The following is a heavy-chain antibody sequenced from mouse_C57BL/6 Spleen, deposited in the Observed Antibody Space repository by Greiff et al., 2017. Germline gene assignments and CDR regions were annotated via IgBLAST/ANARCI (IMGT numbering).Heavy chain of an antibody. Sequence: EVQRVESGGGLVQPKGSLKLSCAASGFTFNTYAMHWVRQAPGKGLEWVARIRSKSSNYATYYADSVKDRFTISRDDSQSMLYLQMNNLKTEDTAMYYCVREGLRLLQEDYWGQGTSVTVSS. V-gene: IGHV10-3*01. CDR1: GFTFNTYA. CDR3: VREGLRLLQEDY. D-gene: IGHD3-2*02. J-gene: IGHJ4*01. CDR2: IRSKSSNYAT.